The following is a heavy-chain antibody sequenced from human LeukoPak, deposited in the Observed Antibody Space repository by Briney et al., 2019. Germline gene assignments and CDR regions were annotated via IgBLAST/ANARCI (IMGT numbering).Heavy chain of an antibody. CDR2: INPNSGDT. V-gene: IGHV1-2*02. Sequence: ASVRVSFKASGYTFTGYYMNWVRQAPGQGLEWLGWINPNSGDTKYAQKFLGRVTMTSDTSINTGYMALSSLTSDDTAVYYCARKSTVRRTSEFDYWGQGSLVTVST. D-gene: IGHD3-10*02. J-gene: IGHJ4*02. CDR3: ARKSTVRRTSEFDY. CDR1: GYTFTGYY.